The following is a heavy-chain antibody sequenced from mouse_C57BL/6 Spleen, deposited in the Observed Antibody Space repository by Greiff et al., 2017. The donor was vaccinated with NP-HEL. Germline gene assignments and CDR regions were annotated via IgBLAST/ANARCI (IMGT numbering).Heavy chain of an antibody. V-gene: IGHV1-78*01. D-gene: IGHD3-2*02. CDR3: ARGGAQATPYFDY. J-gene: IGHJ2*01. Sequence: VQLQQSDAELVKPGASVKISCKVSGYTFTDHTIHWMKQRPEQGLEWIGYIYPRDGSTKYNEKFKGKATLTADKSSSTAYMQLNSLTSEDAAVYFCARGGAQATPYFDYWGQGTTLTVSS. CDR1: GYTFTDHT. CDR2: IYPRDGST.